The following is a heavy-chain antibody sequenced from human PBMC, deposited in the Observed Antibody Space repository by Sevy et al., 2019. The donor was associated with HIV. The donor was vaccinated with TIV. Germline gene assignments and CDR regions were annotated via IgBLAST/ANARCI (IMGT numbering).Heavy chain of an antibody. J-gene: IGHJ4*02. V-gene: IGHV1-24*01. D-gene: IGHD3-22*01. Sequence: ASVKVSCKVSVYTLSQLSMHWVRQAPGKGLEWMGSFDPEDGETRYAQMLQGRDTLTEDKSTNTAYMELRSLRSEDTAAYYCATTINYHDSSGSPFDYWGQGTLVTV. CDR3: ATTINYHDSSGSPFDY. CDR1: VYTLSQLS. CDR2: FDPEDGET.